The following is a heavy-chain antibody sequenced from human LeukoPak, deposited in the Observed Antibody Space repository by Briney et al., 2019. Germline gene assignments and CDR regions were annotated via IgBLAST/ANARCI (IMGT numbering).Heavy chain of an antibody. Sequence: SETLSLTCTVSGGSISSYYWSWIRQPPGKGLEWIGYIYYSGSTNYNPSLKSRVTISVDTSKNQFSLKLRSVTAADTAVYYCARARNYYDNSGYYYEGDAFDIWGQGTMATVSS. J-gene: IGHJ3*02. CDR3: ARARNYYDNSGYYYEGDAFDI. CDR1: GGSISSYY. D-gene: IGHD3-22*01. CDR2: IYYSGST. V-gene: IGHV4-59*01.